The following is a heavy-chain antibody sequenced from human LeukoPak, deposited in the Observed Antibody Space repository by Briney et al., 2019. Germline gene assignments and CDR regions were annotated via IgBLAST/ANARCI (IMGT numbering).Heavy chain of an antibody. V-gene: IGHV3-20*04. CDR3: ARNHISSGWFFDY. CDR1: GFTFDDYG. CDR2: INWNGGST. Sequence: PGGSLRLSCAASGFTFDDYGMSWVRHAPGKGLEWVSGINWNGGSTGYADSVKGRFTVSRDNAKNSLYLQMNSPRAEDTAVYYCARNHISSGWFFDYWGQGTLVTVSS. D-gene: IGHD6-19*01. J-gene: IGHJ4*02.